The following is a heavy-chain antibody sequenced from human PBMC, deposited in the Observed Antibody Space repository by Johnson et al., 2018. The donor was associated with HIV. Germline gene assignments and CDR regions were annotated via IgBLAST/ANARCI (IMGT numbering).Heavy chain of an antibody. J-gene: IGHJ3*02. D-gene: IGHD2-21*01. CDR2: IRYDVSTQ. CDR1: GFTFSNYA. Sequence: QMLLVESGGGVVQPGGSLRLSCATSGFTFSNYAMHWVRQAPGKGLEWVAYIRYDVSTQSYADSVKGRFSISRDNSKNTLYLQMNSLRTEDTAVYYCARVTRDCGGYCYLDAFDIWGQGTMVTVSS. CDR3: ARVTRDCGGYCYLDAFDI. V-gene: IGHV3-30*02.